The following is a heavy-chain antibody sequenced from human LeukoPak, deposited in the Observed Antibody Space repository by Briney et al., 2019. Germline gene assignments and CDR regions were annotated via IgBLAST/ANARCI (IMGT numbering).Heavy chain of an antibody. Sequence: SETLSLTCSVSGGSISSYYWSWIRQPAGKGLEWIGRLYTSGSTNYNPSVKSRVTMSVDTSKNQFSLWLSSVTAADTAMYYCARDPYYYGPGSYSPLDYWGHGTLVTVSS. CDR2: LYTSGST. CDR3: ARDPYYYGPGSYSPLDY. V-gene: IGHV4-4*07. CDR1: GGSISSYY. J-gene: IGHJ4*01. D-gene: IGHD3-10*01.